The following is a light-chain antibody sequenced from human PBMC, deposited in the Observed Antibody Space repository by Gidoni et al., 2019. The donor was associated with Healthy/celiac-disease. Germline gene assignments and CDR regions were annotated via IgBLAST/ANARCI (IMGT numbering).Light chain of an antibody. V-gene: IGKV3-11*01. CDR3: QHET. CDR2: DAS. J-gene: IGKJ1*01. Sequence: EIVLTQSPATLSLSPGERATLSCRASQSVSSYLAWYQQKPGQAPRLLIYDASNRATGIPARFSGSGSETDFTLTISSLEPEDFAVYYCQHETFGQGTKVEIK. CDR1: QSVSSY.